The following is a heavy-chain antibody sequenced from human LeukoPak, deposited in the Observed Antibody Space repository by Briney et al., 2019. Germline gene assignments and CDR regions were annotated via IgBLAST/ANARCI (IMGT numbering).Heavy chain of an antibody. CDR1: GFTISGYW. CDR2: IKEDGSMK. J-gene: IGHJ3*02. CDR3: TRSAYDYSGNRPKTFDI. D-gene: IGHD4-23*01. V-gene: IGHV3-7*01. Sequence: GASLRLSCEASGFTISGYWMSWVRQAPGKGLEWVANIKEDGSMKYYVDSVKGRFTISRDNAKNSLYLQMNSLRDDDTAVYYCTRSAYDYSGNRPKTFDIWGQGTMVTVSS.